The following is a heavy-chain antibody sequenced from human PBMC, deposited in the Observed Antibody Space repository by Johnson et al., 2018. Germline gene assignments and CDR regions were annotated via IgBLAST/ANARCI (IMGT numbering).Heavy chain of an antibody. CDR3: AREGYSSGRAGLFDI. CDR1: GFTFSDSV. Sequence: QVQLVESGGGVVQPGTSLRLSCATSGFTFSDSVMHWVRQAPGKGLEWVAGLSLDGSNKHYTDSVKGRFTISRDNSENSVYLLMNSLTAEEPAVYYCAREGYSSGRAGLFDIWGQGTMVTVSS. CDR2: LSLDGSNK. J-gene: IGHJ3*02. D-gene: IGHD6-19*01. V-gene: IGHV3-30-3*01.